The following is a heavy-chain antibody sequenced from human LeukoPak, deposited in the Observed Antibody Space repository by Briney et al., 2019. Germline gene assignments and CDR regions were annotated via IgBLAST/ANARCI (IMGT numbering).Heavy chain of an antibody. D-gene: IGHD3-22*01. J-gene: IGHJ4*02. CDR1: GFTVSGSY. Sequence: GGSLRLSCAASGFTVSGSYMNWVRQAPGKGLEWVANINQDGSAKYYVASVEGRFTISRDNAKNSLFLQMNSLRAEDTAVYYCARDLGVDYYDSSGYYYQFFDYWGQGTLVTVSS. CDR2: INQDGSAK. CDR3: ARDLGVDYYDSSGYYYQFFDY. V-gene: IGHV3-7*01.